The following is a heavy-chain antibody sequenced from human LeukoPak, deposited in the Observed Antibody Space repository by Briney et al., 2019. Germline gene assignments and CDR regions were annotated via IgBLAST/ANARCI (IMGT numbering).Heavy chain of an antibody. J-gene: IGHJ4*02. CDR3: AKAYFLYSGYGGDYFDY. Sequence: GGSLRLSCAASGFTFSNTWMSWVRQAPGKGLEWVGRIKSKTDGGTTDYAAPVKGRFTISRDDSKNTLYLQMNSLKTEDTAVYYCAKAYFLYSGYGGDYFDYWGQGTLVTVSS. V-gene: IGHV3-15*01. CDR1: GFTFSNTW. D-gene: IGHD5-12*01. CDR2: IKSKTDGGTT.